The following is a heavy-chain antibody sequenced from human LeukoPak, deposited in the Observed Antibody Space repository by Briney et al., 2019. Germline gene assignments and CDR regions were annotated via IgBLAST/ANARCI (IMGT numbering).Heavy chain of an antibody. CDR1: GFTFSNYG. CDR2: IWYDGNSK. CDR3: TGRAGDYARGGFDI. D-gene: IGHD4-17*01. J-gene: IGHJ3*02. V-gene: IGHV3-33*01. Sequence: GESLKISCAASGFTFSNYGMHWVRQAPGKGLEWVAVIWYDGNSKYYADSVKGRFTISRDNSRSTLYLQMNSLRADDSAMYYCTGRAGDYARGGFDIWGQGTLVTVSS.